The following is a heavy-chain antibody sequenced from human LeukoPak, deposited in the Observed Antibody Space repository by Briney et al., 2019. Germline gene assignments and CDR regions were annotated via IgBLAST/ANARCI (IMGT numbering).Heavy chain of an antibody. V-gene: IGHV1-18*01. J-gene: IGHJ3*02. D-gene: IGHD7-27*01. Sequence: ASVKVSCKASGYTFSRYGITWVRQAPGQGLEWMGWISTYNGNTKYTHKLQARITMTTDTSTNTTYMELRSLRSDDTALYYCARVLLGNAFDIWGQGTMVTVSP. CDR2: ISTYNGNT. CDR1: GYTFSRYG. CDR3: ARVLLGNAFDI.